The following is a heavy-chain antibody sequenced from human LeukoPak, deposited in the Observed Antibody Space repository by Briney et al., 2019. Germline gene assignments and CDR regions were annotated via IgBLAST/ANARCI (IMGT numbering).Heavy chain of an antibody. CDR3: ASEPKKLGILGYYYYYGMDV. V-gene: IGHV3-72*01. Sequence: GGSLRLSCAASGLTFSDHYMDWVRQAPGKGLEWVGRTRNKANSYTTEYAASVKGRFTISRDDSKDSLYLQMNSLKTEDTAVYYCASEPKKLGILGYYYYYGMDVWGQGTTVTVSS. D-gene: IGHD7-27*01. J-gene: IGHJ6*02. CDR1: GLTFSDHY. CDR2: TRNKANSYTT.